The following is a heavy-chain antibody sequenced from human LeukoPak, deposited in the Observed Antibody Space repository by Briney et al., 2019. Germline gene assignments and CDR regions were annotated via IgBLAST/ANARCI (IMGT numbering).Heavy chain of an antibody. CDR3: ARVGSIEAAGTPDY. J-gene: IGHJ4*02. CDR1: GFTFSDYY. D-gene: IGHD6-13*01. V-gene: IGHV3-11*06. Sequence: PGGSLRLSCAASGFTFSDYYMSWIRQAPGKGLEWVSYISSSGSYSNYADSVKGRFTTSRDNAKNSLYLQMNSLSAKDTAVYSCARVGSIEAAGTPDYWGQGTLVTVSS. CDR2: ISSSGSYS.